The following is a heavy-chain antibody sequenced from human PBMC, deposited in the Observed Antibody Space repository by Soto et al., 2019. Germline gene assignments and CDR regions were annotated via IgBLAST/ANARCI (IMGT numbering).Heavy chain of an antibody. CDR2: INAGNGNT. J-gene: IGHJ4*02. V-gene: IGHV1-3*01. D-gene: IGHD3-22*01. CDR1: GYTFISYA. Sequence: ASVKVSCKASGYTFISYAIHWVRQAPGQRLEWMGWINAGNGNTKYSQKFQGRVTITRDTSASTAYMELTSLRSEDTAVYYCTSNYYDSSGYYSWGQGTLVTVSS. CDR3: TSNYYDSSGYYS.